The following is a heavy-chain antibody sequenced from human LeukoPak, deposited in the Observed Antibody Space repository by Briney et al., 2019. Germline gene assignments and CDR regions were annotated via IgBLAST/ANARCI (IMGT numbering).Heavy chain of an antibody. CDR3: ARETSQKGAHYMDV. CDR2: NSNSGNT. Sequence: SETLSLTCTVSGGSISTYYWTWIRQPPGKGLEWIGYNSNSGNTKYNPSLKSRVTISVETSKNQFSLNLRSVTAADTAVYYCARETSQKGAHYMDVWGKGTTITISS. CDR1: GGSISTYY. J-gene: IGHJ6*03. V-gene: IGHV4-59*01. D-gene: IGHD3-16*01.